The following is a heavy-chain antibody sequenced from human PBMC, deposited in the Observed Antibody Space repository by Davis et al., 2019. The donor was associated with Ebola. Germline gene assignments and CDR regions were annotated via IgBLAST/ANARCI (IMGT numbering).Heavy chain of an antibody. J-gene: IGHJ6*02. V-gene: IGHV3-9*01. CDR3: AKTYSSSWSGGMDV. CDR1: GFTFVDYA. Sequence: SLKISCAASGFTFVDYAMHWVRQVPGKGLEWVSGISWNSGTIVYADSVKGRFTISRDNAKNSLYLQMNSLRAEDTALYYCAKTYSSSWSGGMDVWGQGTTVTVSS. D-gene: IGHD6-13*01. CDR2: ISWNSGTI.